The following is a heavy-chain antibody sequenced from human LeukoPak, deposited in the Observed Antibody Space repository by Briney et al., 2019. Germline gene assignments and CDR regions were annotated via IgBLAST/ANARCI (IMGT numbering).Heavy chain of an antibody. CDR2: FDPEDGET. D-gene: IGHD3-3*01. CDR1: GYTLTELS. CDR3: ATWSIFGVVISFDY. Sequence: GASVKVSCKVSGYTLTELSMHWVRQAPGKGLEWMGGFDPEDGETIYAQKFQGRVTMTEDTSTDTAYMELSSLRSEDTAVYYCATWSIFGVVISFDYWGQGTLVTVSS. J-gene: IGHJ4*02. V-gene: IGHV1-24*01.